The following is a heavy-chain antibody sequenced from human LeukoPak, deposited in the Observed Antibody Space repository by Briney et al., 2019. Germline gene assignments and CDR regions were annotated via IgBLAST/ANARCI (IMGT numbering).Heavy chain of an antibody. CDR2: ISYDGSNK. CDR1: GFTFSSYA. Sequence: PGGSLRLSCAASGFTFSSYAMHWVRQAPGKGLEWVAVISYDGSNKYYADSVKGRFTISRDNSKITLYLQMNSLRAEDTAVYYCARGLPFDYWGQGTLVTVSS. J-gene: IGHJ4*02. V-gene: IGHV3-30-3*01. D-gene: IGHD5-12*01. CDR3: ARGLPFDY.